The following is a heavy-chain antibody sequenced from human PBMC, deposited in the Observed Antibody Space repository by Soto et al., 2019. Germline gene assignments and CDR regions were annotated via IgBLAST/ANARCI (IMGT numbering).Heavy chain of an antibody. CDR2: ISSRGTTI. V-gene: IGHV3-48*02. Sequence: DVQLVETGGGLVQPGGSLRLSCAVSGFSSSSYAMNWVRQAPGKGLEWVSFISSRGTTIYYADSVEGRFTISRDNAENSLYLQMDSLRDDDTAVYYCVRQGFCSGASCNHYFYYYAMDVWGQGTTVIVSS. CDR3: VRQGFCSGASCNHYFYYYAMDV. CDR1: GFSSSSYA. J-gene: IGHJ6*02. D-gene: IGHD2-15*01.